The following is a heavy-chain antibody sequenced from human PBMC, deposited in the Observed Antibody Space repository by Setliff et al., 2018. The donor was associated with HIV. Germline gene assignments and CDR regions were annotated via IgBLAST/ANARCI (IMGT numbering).Heavy chain of an antibody. CDR2: ISSSGTTI. Sequence: GGSMRLSCTASGFTFSDYYMSWIRQSPGKGLEWISYISSSGTTIYYADSVKGRFTISRDKAKNSLYLEMNSLRAEETAVYYCARDLRSSHGSPNYFDYWGRGALVTV. CDR3: ARDLRSSHGSPNYFDY. CDR1: GFTFSDYY. D-gene: IGHD2-15*01. V-gene: IGHV3-11*04. J-gene: IGHJ4*02.